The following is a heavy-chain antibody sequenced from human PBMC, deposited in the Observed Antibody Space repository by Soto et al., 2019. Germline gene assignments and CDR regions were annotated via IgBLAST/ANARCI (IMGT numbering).Heavy chain of an antibody. Sequence: PSATPALTCPFSGFSISSGYYYLRWIRQPPGKGLEWIGYIYYSGTTYYNPSLKSRVTISVDTSKNQFSLKLASVTAADTAVYYCARVVRGVTSSWGQGTLVTVS. CDR2: IYYSGTT. D-gene: IGHD3-10*02. CDR3: ARVVRGVTSS. J-gene: IGHJ5*02. V-gene: IGHV4-30-4*01. CDR1: GFSISSGYYY.